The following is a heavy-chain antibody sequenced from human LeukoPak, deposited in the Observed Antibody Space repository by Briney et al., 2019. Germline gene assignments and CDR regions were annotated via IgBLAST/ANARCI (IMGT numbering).Heavy chain of an antibody. CDR1: GHTFTGSY. CDR3: ASAVTLTDIDY. D-gene: IGHD1-20*01. Sequence: ASVKVSCKPSGHTFTGSYIHWVRQAPGQGLEWMGWINPNSGYTDSAQSFQGRVTLTRDTSISTAYMELSSLRSDDTAVYYCASAVTLTDIDYWGQGTLVTVSS. V-gene: IGHV1-2*02. J-gene: IGHJ4*02. CDR2: INPNSGYT.